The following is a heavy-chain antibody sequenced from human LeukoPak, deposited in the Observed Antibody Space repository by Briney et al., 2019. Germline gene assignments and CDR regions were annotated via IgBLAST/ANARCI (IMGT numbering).Heavy chain of an antibody. CDR3: ARGRVGYSGYDVDY. V-gene: IGHV3-11*06. J-gene: IGHJ4*02. CDR1: VFTFSDYY. D-gene: IGHD5-12*01. CDR2: ISSSSDYT. Sequence: GGSLRLSRAASVFTFSDYYMSWIREGPGTGLERVSYISSSSDYTNYADSVKGRFTLSRDNAKNSLYLQMYSLRAEDTAVYYCARGRVGYSGYDVDYWGQGTLVTVSS.